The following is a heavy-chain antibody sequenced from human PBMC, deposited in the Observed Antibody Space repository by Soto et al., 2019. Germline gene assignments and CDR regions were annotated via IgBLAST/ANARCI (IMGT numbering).Heavy chain of an antibody. J-gene: IGHJ4*02. V-gene: IGHV1-46*01. D-gene: IGHD3-10*01. Sequence: ASVKVSCKASGYPFTTYHLHWVRQAPGQGLEWMGIVYVTGTGTRSAQKFQGRLTMTRDRSTSTGYMELSSLRSEETAVYYCARPEGYGSGSYYFDSWGQGTLVTVSS. CDR3: ARPEGYGSGSYYFDS. CDR1: GYPFTTYH. CDR2: VYVTGTGT.